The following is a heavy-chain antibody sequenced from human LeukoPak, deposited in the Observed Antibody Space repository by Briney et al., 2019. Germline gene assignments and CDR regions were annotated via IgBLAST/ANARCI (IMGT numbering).Heavy chain of an antibody. CDR3: ARALIVVVPAAITPHDY. J-gene: IGHJ4*02. D-gene: IGHD2-2*02. Sequence: PGGSLRLSCAASGSTFSSYAMHWVRQAPGKGLEWVAVISYDGSNKYYADSVKGRFTISRDNSKNTLYLQMNSLRAEDTAVYYCARALIVVVPAAITPHDYWGQGTLVTVSS. CDR2: ISYDGSNK. V-gene: IGHV3-30-3*01. CDR1: GSTFSSYA.